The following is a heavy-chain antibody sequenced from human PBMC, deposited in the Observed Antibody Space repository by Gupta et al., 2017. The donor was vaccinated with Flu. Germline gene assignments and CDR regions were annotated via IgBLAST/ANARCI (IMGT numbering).Heavy chain of an antibody. Sequence: QVQLQQWGAGLLKPSETLSLTCAVYGGSFSGYYWSWIRQPPGKGLGWIGEINHSGSTNYNPSLKSRLTISVDTSKNQFSLKLSSVTAADTAVYYCARGGAGTTRLGGMDVWGQGTTVTVSS. V-gene: IGHV4-34*01. J-gene: IGHJ6*02. CDR1: GGSFSGYY. CDR2: INHSGST. CDR3: ARGGAGTTRLGGMDV. D-gene: IGHD1-1*01.